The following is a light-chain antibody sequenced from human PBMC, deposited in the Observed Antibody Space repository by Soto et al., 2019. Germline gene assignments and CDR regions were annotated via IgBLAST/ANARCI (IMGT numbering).Light chain of an antibody. J-gene: IGKJ4*01. CDR3: QQRSNWPLT. V-gene: IGKV3-11*01. CDR1: QSVYSS. CDR2: EVF. Sequence: EIVLTQSPATLSLSAGETATLSSRASQSVYSSLAWYRQKPGQGPRLPIYEVFNRATGIPVRFSGSGSGTDFTLIISSLEPEDFAVYYCQQRSNWPLTFGGGAKLDVK.